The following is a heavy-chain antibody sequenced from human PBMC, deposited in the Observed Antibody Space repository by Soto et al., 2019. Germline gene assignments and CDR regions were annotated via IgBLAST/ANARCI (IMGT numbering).Heavy chain of an antibody. CDR2: TYHSGNP. J-gene: IGHJ6*02. Sequence: PSETLSLTCDVSGDTISTGGYTWAWIRQPPGKALEWIGHTYHSGNPYYNPSLKSRVIISVDRSKNQFSLKLNSVTAADTAMFYCATQGFYRMGVWGRGTTVTVSS. V-gene: IGHV4-30-2*01. CDR3: ATQGFYRMGV. CDR1: GDTISTGGYT.